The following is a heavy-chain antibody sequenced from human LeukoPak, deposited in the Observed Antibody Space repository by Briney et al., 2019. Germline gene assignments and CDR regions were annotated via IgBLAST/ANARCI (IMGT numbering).Heavy chain of an antibody. J-gene: IGHJ6*02. V-gene: IGHV3-33*01. CDR3: AREYYGSGSYLGRNYYYGMAV. Sequence: GGSLRLSCAASGFTFSSYGMHWVRQAPGKGLEWVAVIWYDGSNKYYADSVKGRFTISRDNSKNTLYLQMNSLRAEDTAVYYCAREYYGSGSYLGRNYYYGMAVWGQGTTVTVSS. CDR1: GFTFSSYG. D-gene: IGHD3-10*01. CDR2: IWYDGSNK.